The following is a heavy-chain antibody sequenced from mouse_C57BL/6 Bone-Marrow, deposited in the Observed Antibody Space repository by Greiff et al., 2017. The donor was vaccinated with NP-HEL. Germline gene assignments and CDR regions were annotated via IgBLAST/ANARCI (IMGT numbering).Heavy chain of an antibody. V-gene: IGHV3-6*01. D-gene: IGHD2-3*01. CDR2: ISYDGSN. CDR3: ASDYDPYYYAMDY. CDR1: GYSITSGYY. Sequence: DVQLQESGPGLVKPSQSLSLTCSVTGYSITSGYYWNWIRQFPGNKLEWMGYISYDGSNNYNPSLKNRISITRDTSKNQFFLKLNSVTTEDTATYYCASDYDPYYYAMDYWGQGTSVTVSS. J-gene: IGHJ4*01.